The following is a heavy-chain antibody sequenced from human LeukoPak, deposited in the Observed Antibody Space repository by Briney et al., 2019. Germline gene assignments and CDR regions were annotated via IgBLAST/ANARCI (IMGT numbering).Heavy chain of an antibody. J-gene: IGHJ4*02. CDR1: GGSIRSYY. V-gene: IGHV4-59*08. CDR3: ARQGAGVPFDY. Sequence: SETLSLTCTVSGGSIRSYYWSWIRQPPGKGLEWIGYIYYSGSTSYNPSLKRRVTISVDTSKNQFSLKLSSVTAADTAVYYCARQGAGVPFDYWGRGTLVTVSS. D-gene: IGHD3-10*01. CDR2: IYYSGST.